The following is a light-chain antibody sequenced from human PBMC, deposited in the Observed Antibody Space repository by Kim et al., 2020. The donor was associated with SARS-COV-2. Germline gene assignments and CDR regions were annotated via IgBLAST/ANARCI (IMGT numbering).Light chain of an antibody. CDR2: GAS. Sequence: APGETAPPAWRARQGVSSSYLAWYQQRPGQAPTLLIYGASSRATDLPDRFTGSGSGTDFSLTISRLERKDFAVYYCQQYGSSPYTLGQGTRLEI. J-gene: IGKJ2*01. V-gene: IGKV3-20*01. CDR3: QQYGSSPYT. CDR1: QGVSSSY.